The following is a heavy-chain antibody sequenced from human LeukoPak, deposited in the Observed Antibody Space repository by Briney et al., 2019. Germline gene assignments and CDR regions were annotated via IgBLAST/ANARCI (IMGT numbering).Heavy chain of an antibody. V-gene: IGHV3-74*01. J-gene: IGHJ3*02. CDR2: INNDGSIT. Sequence: GGSLRLSCAASELTISRYWMHWVRQAPGKGLVWVSNINNDGSITTYADSVKGRFTISRDNVKNTLFLQMNSLGAEDTALYYCARGWNTTPRSGFDIWGLGTMVTVSS. CDR1: ELTISRYW. D-gene: IGHD1/OR15-1a*01. CDR3: ARGWNTTPRSGFDI.